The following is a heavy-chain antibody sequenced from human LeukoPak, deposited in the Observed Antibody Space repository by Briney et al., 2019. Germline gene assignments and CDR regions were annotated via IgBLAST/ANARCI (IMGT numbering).Heavy chain of an antibody. V-gene: IGHV3-66*01. CDR3: ARDNDFWSGYYPPHYGMDV. CDR2: LYSGVST. J-gene: IGHJ6*02. Sequence: GGSLRLSCAASGFTVSGNFMTWVRQAPGKGLEWVSVLYSGVSTYYADSVKGRFTVSRDNSKNTLYLQMNSLRAEDTAVYYCARDNDFWSGYYPPHYGMDVWGQGTTVTVSS. D-gene: IGHD3-3*01. CDR1: GFTVSGNF.